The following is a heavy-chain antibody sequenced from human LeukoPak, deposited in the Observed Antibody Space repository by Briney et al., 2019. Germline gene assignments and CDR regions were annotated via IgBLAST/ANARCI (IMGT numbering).Heavy chain of an antibody. CDR3: ARWAGGHYDY. Sequence: GRALRLSRAASGFTFSTYWMRWVRQAPAEGREGVAKIKQGGSEKYYLDSVKGRFTISRDNGNNSMYLQMNSLRVEDAAVYYCARWAGGHYDYWGQGTVVTVS. D-gene: IGHD1-26*01. J-gene: IGHJ4*02. CDR1: GFTFSTYW. CDR2: IKQGGSEK. V-gene: IGHV3-7*01.